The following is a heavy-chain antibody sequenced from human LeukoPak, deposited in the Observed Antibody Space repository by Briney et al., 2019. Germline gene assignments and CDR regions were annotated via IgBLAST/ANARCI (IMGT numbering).Heavy chain of an antibody. Sequence: ASVKVSCKASGYTFTSYAMHWVRQAPGQRLEWMGWINAGNGNTKYSQKFQGRVTITRDTSASTAYMELSSLRSEDTAMYYCARNRIAAGGFDPWGQGTLVTVSS. J-gene: IGHJ5*02. CDR1: GYTFTSYA. D-gene: IGHD6-13*01. V-gene: IGHV1-3*01. CDR2: INAGNGNT. CDR3: ARNRIAAGGFDP.